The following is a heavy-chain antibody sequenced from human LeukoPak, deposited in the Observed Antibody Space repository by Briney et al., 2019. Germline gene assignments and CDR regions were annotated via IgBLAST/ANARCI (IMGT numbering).Heavy chain of an antibody. Sequence: GGCLRLSCAASGFTVSSYAMSWVRQAPGKGLEWVSAISGSGGSTYYADSVKGRVTISRDNSKNTLYLQMNSLRAEDTAVYYCAKDDGVYCSSTSCWDDAFDVWGRGPMVTVSS. CDR2: ISGSGGST. J-gene: IGHJ3*01. CDR3: AKDDGVYCSSTSCWDDAFDV. D-gene: IGHD2-2*01. CDR1: GFTVSSYA. V-gene: IGHV3-23*01.